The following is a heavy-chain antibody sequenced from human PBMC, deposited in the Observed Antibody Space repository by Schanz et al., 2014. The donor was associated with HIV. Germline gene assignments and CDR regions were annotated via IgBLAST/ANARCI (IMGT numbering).Heavy chain of an antibody. Sequence: VPLLESGGGLAQPGGSQRLSCAGSGFTFSRYGMHWGRQAPGKGREGGAVISYDGRSKYYADSVQGRFTITRDNSKSTLYLQMNSLRAEDTAVYYCAKGQRGMVRGDIDSWGQGTLVTVSS. CDR3: AKGQRGMVRGDIDS. D-gene: IGHD3-10*01. J-gene: IGHJ4*02. CDR2: ISYDGRSK. V-gene: IGHV3-30*18. CDR1: GFTFSRYG.